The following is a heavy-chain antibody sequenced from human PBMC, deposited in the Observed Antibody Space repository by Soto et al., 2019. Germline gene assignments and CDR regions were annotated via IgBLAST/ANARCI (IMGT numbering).Heavy chain of an antibody. CDR1: GFTFSSYS. Sequence: PGGSLRLSCAASGFTFSSYSMNWVRQAPGKGLEWVSYISSSSSTIYYADSVKGRFTISRDNAKNSLYLQMNSLRDEDTAVYYCAREDDDYYGMDVWGQGTTVTVPS. V-gene: IGHV3-48*02. CDR2: ISSSSSTI. J-gene: IGHJ6*02. CDR3: AREDDDYYGMDV.